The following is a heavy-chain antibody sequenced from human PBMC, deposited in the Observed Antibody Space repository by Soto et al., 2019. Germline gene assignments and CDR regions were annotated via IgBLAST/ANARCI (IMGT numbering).Heavy chain of an antibody. V-gene: IGHV3-23*01. D-gene: IGHD2-15*01. CDR1: GFTFSSYA. CDR2: ISGSGGST. CDR3: AKVAGLPFDLGYCSGGSCYCDY. J-gene: IGHJ4*02. Sequence: GGSLRLSCAASGFTFSSYAMSWVRQAPGKGLEWVSAISGSGGSTYYADSVKGRFTISRDNSKNTLYLQMNSLRAEDTAVYYCAKVAGLPFDLGYCSGGSCYCDYWGQGTQVTVSS.